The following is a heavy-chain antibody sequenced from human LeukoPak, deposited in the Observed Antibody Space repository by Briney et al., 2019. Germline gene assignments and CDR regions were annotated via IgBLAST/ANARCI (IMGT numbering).Heavy chain of an antibody. CDR3: AKKVAGYYDHYFDY. CDR1: GFTFSSYV. D-gene: IGHD1-26*01. J-gene: IGHJ4*02. CDR2: ITGDGGST. Sequence: GGSLRLSCAASGFTFSSYVMSWVRQAPGKGLEWVSAITGDGGSTDYADSVKGRFSISRDNSKNTLHLQMNSLRAEDTAVYYCAKKVAGYYDHYFDYWGQGTLVTVSS. V-gene: IGHV3-23*01.